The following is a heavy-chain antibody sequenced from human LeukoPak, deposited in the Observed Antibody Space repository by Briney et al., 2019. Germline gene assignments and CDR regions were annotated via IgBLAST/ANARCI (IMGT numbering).Heavy chain of an antibody. Sequence: ASVNVSCKASGYTFTSYGISWVRQAPGQGLEWVGWISAYNGNTNYAQKLQGRVTMTTDTSTSTAYMELRSLRSDDTAVYYCARDSSGSYDNWFDPWGQGTLVTVSS. J-gene: IGHJ5*02. CDR3: ARDSSGSYDNWFDP. D-gene: IGHD1-26*01. CDR1: GYTFTSYG. CDR2: ISAYNGNT. V-gene: IGHV1-18*01.